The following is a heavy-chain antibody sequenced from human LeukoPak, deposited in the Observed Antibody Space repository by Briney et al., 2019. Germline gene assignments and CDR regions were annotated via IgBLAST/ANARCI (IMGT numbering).Heavy chain of an antibody. Sequence: KPSETLSLTCAVYGGSFSGFYWSWIRQPPGKGLEWIGEINHSGSTNYNPSLKSRVTISVDTSKTRFSPKLSSVTAANTAVYYCTRGRYYDDLWASYRPEMGSFNYWGQGTLVTAPS. J-gene: IGHJ4*02. CDR1: GGSFSGFY. V-gene: IGHV4-34*01. CDR2: INHSGST. D-gene: IGHD3-16*02. CDR3: TRGRYYDDLWASYRPEMGSFNY.